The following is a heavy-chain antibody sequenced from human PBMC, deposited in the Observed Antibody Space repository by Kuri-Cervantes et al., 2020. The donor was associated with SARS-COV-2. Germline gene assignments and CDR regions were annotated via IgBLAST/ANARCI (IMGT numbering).Heavy chain of an antibody. CDR1: GFTFSSYG. D-gene: IGHD3-3*01. Sequence: GGSLRLSCAASGFTFSSYGMHWVRQAPGKGLEWAAAIWYDGSNKNYADSVKGRFTISRDNSKNTLYLQMNSLRAEDTAVYYCARASHYDFWSGYRIAGMDVWGQGTTVTVSS. V-gene: IGHV3-33*08. CDR3: ARASHYDFWSGYRIAGMDV. CDR2: IWYDGSNK. J-gene: IGHJ6*02.